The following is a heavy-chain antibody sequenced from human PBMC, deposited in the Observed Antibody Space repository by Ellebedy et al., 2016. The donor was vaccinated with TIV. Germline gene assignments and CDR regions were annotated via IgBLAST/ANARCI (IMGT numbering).Heavy chain of an antibody. CDR1: GFTFSSYA. CDR3: ARDLFRYSLDNYYMDV. CDR2: ISYDGSNK. D-gene: IGHD5-18*01. Sequence: GESLKISXAASGFTFSSYAMHWVRQAPGKGLEWVAVISYDGSNKYYADSVKGRFTISRDNSKNTLYLQMNSLRAEDTAVYYCARDLFRYSLDNYYMDVWGKGTTVTVSS. V-gene: IGHV3-30-3*01. J-gene: IGHJ6*03.